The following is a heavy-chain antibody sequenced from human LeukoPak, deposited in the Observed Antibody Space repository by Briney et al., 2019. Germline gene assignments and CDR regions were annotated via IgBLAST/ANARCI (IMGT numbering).Heavy chain of an antibody. V-gene: IGHV3-21*01. Sequence: GGSLRLSCAASGFTFSAYNMNWVRQAPGKALEWVSSITNTGTYSFYGDSVKGRFTISRDNARNSLYLQMNGLRPEDTAVYYCVRDIVVVVAAGNDYWGQGTLVTVSS. CDR2: ITNTGTYS. D-gene: IGHD2-15*01. CDR3: VRDIVVVVAAGNDY. CDR1: GFTFSAYN. J-gene: IGHJ4*02.